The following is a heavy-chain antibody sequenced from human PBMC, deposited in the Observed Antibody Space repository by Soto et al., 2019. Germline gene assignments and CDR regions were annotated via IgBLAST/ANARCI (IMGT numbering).Heavy chain of an antibody. CDR3: ARGHRMVTKGVGKFYYYVYGMDV. CDR1: GGSFHDYF. D-gene: IGHD2-21*02. Sequence: QVQLPQWGAGLLKPSETLSLTCAVYGGSFHDYFWSWIRQTPGKGLEWIGEINLVGINKLKPSLRTRATKSLDTSNTQFSLRLNSVTAAETAVYFCARGHRMVTKGVGKFYYYVYGMDVWCPGTRVSVSS. CDR2: INLVGIN. J-gene: IGHJ6*02. V-gene: IGHV4-34*02.